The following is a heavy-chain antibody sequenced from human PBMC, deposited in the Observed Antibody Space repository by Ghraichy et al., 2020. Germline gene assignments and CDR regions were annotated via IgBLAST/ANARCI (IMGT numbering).Heavy chain of an antibody. Sequence: SETLSLTCTVSGGSMRTYHWSWIRQPPGKGLEWIGFIYYSGRTHYNPSLKRRVTISLDTSKNQFSLKLDSVTAADRAFYYCARDRARGYYSSESYNRYYHYYGMDVWGQGTTVTVSS. CDR1: GGSMRTYH. D-gene: IGHD3-10*01. CDR2: IYYSGRT. V-gene: IGHV4-59*01. J-gene: IGHJ6*02. CDR3: ARDRARGYYSSESYNRYYHYYGMDV.